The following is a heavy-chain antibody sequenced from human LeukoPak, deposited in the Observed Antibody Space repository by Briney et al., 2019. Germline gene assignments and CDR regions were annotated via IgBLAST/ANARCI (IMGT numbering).Heavy chain of an antibody. CDR1: GGSISSGDYY. D-gene: IGHD2-8*01. V-gene: IGHV4-30-4*01. CDR2: IYYSGST. J-gene: IGHJ3*02. Sequence: SQTLSLTCTVSGGSISSGDYYWSWIRQPPGKGLEWIGYIYYSGSTYYNPSLKSRVTISVDTSKNQFSLKLSSVTAADTAVYYCARGPPLLMDDAFDIWGQGTMVTVSS. CDR3: ARGPPLLMDDAFDI.